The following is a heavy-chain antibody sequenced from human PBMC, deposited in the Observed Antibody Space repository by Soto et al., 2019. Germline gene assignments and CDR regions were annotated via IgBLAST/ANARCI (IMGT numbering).Heavy chain of an antibody. Sequence: SETLSLTGTVSGGSISSGGYYWSWIRQHPGKGLEWIGYIYYSGSTHHNPSLNSRLTISVDTSKNQFSRKLSSVTAGDTAVYYCARAPLQGSGSQHLYYYYYGMEVWGQGSTVT. CDR1: GGSISSGGYY. CDR3: ARAPLQGSGSQHLYYYYYGMEV. V-gene: IGHV4-31*03. D-gene: IGHD3-10*01. CDR2: IYYSGST. J-gene: IGHJ6*02.